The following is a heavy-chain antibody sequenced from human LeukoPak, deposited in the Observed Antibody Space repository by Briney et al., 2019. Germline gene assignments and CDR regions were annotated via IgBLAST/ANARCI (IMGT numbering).Heavy chain of an antibody. J-gene: IGHJ5*02. V-gene: IGHV1-2*06. CDR3: ARDAETLIAVAGTDNWFDP. D-gene: IGHD6-19*01. Sequence: ASVKVSCKASGYTFTGYYMHWVRQAPGQGLEWMGRINPNSGGTNYAQKFQGRVTMTRDTSTSTAYMELSRLRSDDTAVYYCARDAETLIAVAGTDNWFDPWGQGTLVTVSS. CDR1: GYTFTGYY. CDR2: INPNSGGT.